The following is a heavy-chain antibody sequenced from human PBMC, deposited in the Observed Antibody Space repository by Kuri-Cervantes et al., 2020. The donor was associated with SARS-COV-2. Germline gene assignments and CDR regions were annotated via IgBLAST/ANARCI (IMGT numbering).Heavy chain of an antibody. CDR2: ISAYNGNT. CDR1: GYTFTSYG. Sequence: ASVKVSCKASGYTFTSYGISWVRQAPGQGLEWMGWISAYNGNTNYAQKLQGRVTMTTDTSTSTAYMELRSLRSDDTAVYYCARGYYDILTGYPFDYWGQGTLVTVSS. D-gene: IGHD3-9*01. J-gene: IGHJ4*02. CDR3: ARGYYDILTGYPFDY. V-gene: IGHV1-18*01.